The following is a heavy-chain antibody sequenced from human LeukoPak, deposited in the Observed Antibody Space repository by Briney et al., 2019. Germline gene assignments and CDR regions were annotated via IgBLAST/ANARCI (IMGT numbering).Heavy chain of an antibody. D-gene: IGHD5-24*01. V-gene: IGHV3-21*01. J-gene: IGHJ4*02. CDR2: ISGTSTYI. CDR3: VRDHQLRDPGC. Sequence: GGSLRLSCATSGFTFDKYFIHWVRQAPGKGLDWVSSISGTSTYIDYADSVKGRFTISRDNAKNSLYLQMNSLRVEDTAVYYCVRDHQLRDPGCWGQGTLVTVSS. CDR1: GFTFDKYF.